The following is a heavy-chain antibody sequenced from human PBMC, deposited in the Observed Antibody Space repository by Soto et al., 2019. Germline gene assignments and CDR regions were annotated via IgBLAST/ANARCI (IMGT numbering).Heavy chain of an antibody. CDR1: GYTFTTYY. V-gene: IGHV1-46*01. Sequence: QVQLVQSGAEVKKPGASVKVSCKASGYTFTTYYIHWVRQAPGQGLEWMGIINPSGGSTTYAQNLEGRLTMTRDTSTSTIYMELSSLRSDATAVYYCARDRRLTSSIAAAGTLWFDPWGQGTLVTVSS. D-gene: IGHD6-13*01. CDR2: INPSGGST. CDR3: ARDRRLTSSIAAAGTLWFDP. J-gene: IGHJ5*02.